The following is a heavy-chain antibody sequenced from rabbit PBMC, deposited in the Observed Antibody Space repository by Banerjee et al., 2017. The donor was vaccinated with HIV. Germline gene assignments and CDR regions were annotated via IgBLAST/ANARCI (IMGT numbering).Heavy chain of an antibody. Sequence: QEQLVESGGGLAQPEGSLTLTCTASGFSFSSTYYMCWVRQAPGKGLEWIACIYAGSSGSTYYASWAKGRFTISKTSSTTVTLQMTSLTAADTATYFCAREDYTYATWYFNLWGPGTLVTVS. J-gene: IGHJ4*01. CDR2: IYAGSSGST. D-gene: IGHD6-1*01. CDR3: AREDYTYATWYFNL. V-gene: IGHV1S45*01. CDR1: GFSFSSTYY.